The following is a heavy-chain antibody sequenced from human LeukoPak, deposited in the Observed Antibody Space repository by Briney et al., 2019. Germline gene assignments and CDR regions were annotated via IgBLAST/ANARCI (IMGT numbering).Heavy chain of an antibody. CDR2: INHSGST. CDR3: ARVPSRLGVRYFDY. CDR1: GGSFSGYY. D-gene: IGHD3-16*01. Sequence: SETLSLTCAVYGGSFSGYYWSWIRQPPGKGLEWIGEINHSGSTNYNPSLKSRVTISVDTSKNQFSLKLSSVTAADTAVHYCARVPSRLGVRYFDYWGQGTLVTVSS. V-gene: IGHV4-34*01. J-gene: IGHJ4*02.